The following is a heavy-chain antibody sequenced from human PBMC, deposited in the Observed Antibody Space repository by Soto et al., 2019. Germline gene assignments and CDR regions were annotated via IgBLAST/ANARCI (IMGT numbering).Heavy chain of an antibody. Sequence: PGGSLRLSCAASGFTFSSYAMSWVRQAPGKGLEWVSAISGSGGSTYYADSVKGRFTISRDNSKNTLYLQMNSLRAVDTAVYYCAIVLSRTWIAVAGTGWFDPWGQGTLVTVSS. D-gene: IGHD6-19*01. J-gene: IGHJ5*02. CDR3: AIVLSRTWIAVAGTGWFDP. CDR1: GFTFSSYA. V-gene: IGHV3-23*01. CDR2: ISGSGGST.